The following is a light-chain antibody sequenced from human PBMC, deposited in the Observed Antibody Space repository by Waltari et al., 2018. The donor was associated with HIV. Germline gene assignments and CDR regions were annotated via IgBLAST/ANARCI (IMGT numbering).Light chain of an antibody. CDR3: QQYYNTPWT. J-gene: IGKJ1*01. V-gene: IGKV4-1*01. Sequence: DIILTQSPDTLAVSLGDRATIHCRSSQTVLSDSHHKNYLSWYQKKPGQPPKLLLYWASARESGVPARFSGSGSATDFTLTITDFQAEDAAIYFCQQYYNTPWTFGQGTRADIK. CDR1: QTVLSDSHHKNY. CDR2: WAS.